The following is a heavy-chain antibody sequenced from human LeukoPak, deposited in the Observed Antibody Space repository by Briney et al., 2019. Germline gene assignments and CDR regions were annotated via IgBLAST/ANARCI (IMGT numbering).Heavy chain of an antibody. CDR1: GYRFTNNY. CDR2: INPSGGNI. CDR3: ARDRGLTGYFDY. V-gene: IGHV1-46*01. J-gene: IGHJ4*02. D-gene: IGHD3-9*01. Sequence: ASVKVSCKTSGYRFTNNYMHWVRQAPGQGLEWMGIINPSGGNINYAQKFQGRVTMTRDTSTSTVYMELSSLRSEDTAVYFCARDRGLTGYFDYWGQGTLVTVSS.